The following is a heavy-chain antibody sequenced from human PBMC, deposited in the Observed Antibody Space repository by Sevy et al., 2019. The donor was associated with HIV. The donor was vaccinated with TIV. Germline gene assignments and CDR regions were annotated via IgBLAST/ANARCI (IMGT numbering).Heavy chain of an antibody. CDR2: IYYSGNI. V-gene: IGHV4-59*08. Sequence: SETLSLTCTVSGGSDASITNYYWTWIRRPPGKGLEWIGYIYYSGNIIYNPSFRSRVTMSLNRSKNQFFLSLSSVTAADTAVYYCTRREDGVSLDYWGQGTLVTVSS. D-gene: IGHD3-3*01. CDR1: GGSDASITNYY. CDR3: TRREDGVSLDY. J-gene: IGHJ4*02.